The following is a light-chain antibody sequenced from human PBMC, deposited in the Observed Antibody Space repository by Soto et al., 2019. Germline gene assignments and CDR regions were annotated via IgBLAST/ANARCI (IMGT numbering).Light chain of an antibody. CDR2: GAS. J-gene: IGKJ2*01. Sequence: EVVLTQSPVTLSLSPGGRATLSCRASQSVSRRLAWYQQRPGQSPRLLISGASMRASGVPVRFIGSGSGADFTLTISRLEPEDFAVYYCQQYGSSPPMYTFGQGTKVDIK. V-gene: IGKV3-20*01. CDR1: QSVSRR. CDR3: QQYGSSPPMYT.